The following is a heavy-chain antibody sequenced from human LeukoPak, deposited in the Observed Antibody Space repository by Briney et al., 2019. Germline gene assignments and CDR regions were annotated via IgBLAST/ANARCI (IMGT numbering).Heavy chain of an antibody. Sequence: GGSLRLSCAASGFTFSSYAMSWVRQAPGKGLEWVSVIYSDGTTYYADSVKGRFTISRDNSKNTLYLQMSSLRAEDTAVYYCASSFTSCWLYFDYWGQGTLVTVSS. J-gene: IGHJ4*02. CDR2: IYSDGTT. V-gene: IGHV3-53*01. D-gene: IGHD2-2*01. CDR1: GFTFSSYA. CDR3: ASSFTSCWLYFDY.